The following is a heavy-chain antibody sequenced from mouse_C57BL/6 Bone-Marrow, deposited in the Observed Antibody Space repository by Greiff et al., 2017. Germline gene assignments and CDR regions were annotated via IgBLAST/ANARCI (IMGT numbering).Heavy chain of an antibody. J-gene: IGHJ3*01. Sequence: QVQLQQPGAELVKPGASVKMSCKASGYTFTSYWMTWVKQRPGQGLEWIGDIYPGSGSTNYNEKFKSKATLAVDTSSSTAYVQLSSLTSEDSAVYYCLRGLDYWGQGTLVTVSA. V-gene: IGHV1-55*01. CDR3: LRGLDY. CDR2: IYPGSGST. CDR1: GYTFTSYW.